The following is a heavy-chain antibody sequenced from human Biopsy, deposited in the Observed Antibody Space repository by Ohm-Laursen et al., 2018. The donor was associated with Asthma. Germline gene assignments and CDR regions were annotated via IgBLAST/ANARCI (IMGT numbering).Heavy chain of an antibody. Sequence: GTLSLTCIVSGDAMSTSGSYWGWIRQSPGKGLEWIGSIYYSGRTYYNPSLESRLTISADTPKNHFSLKVTSATAADTAVYYCAGAVSSSSYWYFDLWGRGDLVTVSS. D-gene: IGHD6-6*01. CDR3: AGAVSSSSYWYFDL. J-gene: IGHJ2*01. CDR1: GDAMSTSGSY. V-gene: IGHV4-39*02. CDR2: IYYSGRT.